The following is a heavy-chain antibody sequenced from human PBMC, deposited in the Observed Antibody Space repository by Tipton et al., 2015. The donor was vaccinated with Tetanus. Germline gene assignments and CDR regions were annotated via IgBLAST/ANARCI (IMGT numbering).Heavy chain of an antibody. D-gene: IGHD1-14*01. CDR2: ISGSGGST. Sequence: AASGFTFSSYAMSWVRQAPGKGLEWVSAISGSGGSTYYADSVKGRFTISRDNSKNTLYLQMNSLRAEDTAVYYCAKGYRENGNPRDYFDYWGQGTLVTVSS. J-gene: IGHJ4*02. CDR1: GFTFSSYA. V-gene: IGHV3-23*01. CDR3: AKGYRENGNPRDYFDY.